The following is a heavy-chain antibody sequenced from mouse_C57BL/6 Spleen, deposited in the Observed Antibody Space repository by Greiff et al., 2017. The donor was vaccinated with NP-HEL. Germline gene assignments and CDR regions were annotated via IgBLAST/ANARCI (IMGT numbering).Heavy chain of an antibody. Sequence: VQLQQSGAELARPGASVKMSCKASGYTFTSYTMHWVKQRPGQGLEWIGYINPSSGYTKYNQKFKDKATLTADKSSSTAYMQLSSLTSEDSAVYYCASLEEEFITTGYWGQGTTLTVSS. CDR1: GYTFTSYT. J-gene: IGHJ2*01. V-gene: IGHV1-4*01. D-gene: IGHD1-1*01. CDR2: INPSSGYT. CDR3: ASLEEEFITTGY.